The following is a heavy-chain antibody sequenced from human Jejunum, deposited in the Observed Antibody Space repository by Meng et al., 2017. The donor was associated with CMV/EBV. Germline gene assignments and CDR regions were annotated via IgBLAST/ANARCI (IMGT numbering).Heavy chain of an antibody. Sequence: SGDYYWGWIRHTPGKGLEWIGNIFYSGSTKYNPSLRSRVTILIDKSRTQFSLNLSSVTAADTAVYYCARQPYCSGSTCLARYFDYWGQGTLVTVSS. CDR2: IFYSGST. CDR1: SGDYY. D-gene: IGHD2-2*01. V-gene: IGHV4-30-4*08. CDR3: ARQPYCSGSTCLARYFDY. J-gene: IGHJ4*02.